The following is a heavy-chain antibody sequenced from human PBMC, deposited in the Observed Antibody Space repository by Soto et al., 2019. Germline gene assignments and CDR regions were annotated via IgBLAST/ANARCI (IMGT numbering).Heavy chain of an antibody. V-gene: IGHV3-64D*08. J-gene: IGHJ4*02. D-gene: IGHD1-26*01. CDR2: ITSNGGST. CDR1: GFTFSTYA. CDR3: VKAFSGQYLNKKGFDY. Sequence: ESGGGLVQPGGSLRLSCSASGFTFSTYAMHWVRQAPGKGLEYVSAITSNGGSTYYADSVKGRFTISRDNSMNTLYLQMSSLRVEDTAVYYCVKAFSGQYLNKKGFDYWGQGALVTVSS.